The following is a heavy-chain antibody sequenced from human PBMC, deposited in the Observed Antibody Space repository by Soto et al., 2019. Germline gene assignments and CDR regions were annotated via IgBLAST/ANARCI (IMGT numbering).Heavy chain of an antibody. Sequence: SETLSLTCAVSSGSISSSNWWSWVRQPPGKGLEWIGEIYHSGSTNYNPSLKSRVTISVDKSKNQFSLKLSSVTAADTAVYYCATSLGYSGYDPYYYYYMDVWGKGTTVTVSS. J-gene: IGHJ6*03. CDR1: SGSISSSNW. D-gene: IGHD5-12*01. CDR2: IYHSGST. CDR3: ATSLGYSGYDPYYYYYMDV. V-gene: IGHV4-4*02.